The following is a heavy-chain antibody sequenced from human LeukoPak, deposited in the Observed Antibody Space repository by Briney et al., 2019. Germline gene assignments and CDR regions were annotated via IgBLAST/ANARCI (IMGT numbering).Heavy chain of an antibody. J-gene: IGHJ4*02. Sequence: SETLSLTCTVSGGSISSGDYYWSWIRQPPGKGLEWIGYIYYSGSTYYNPSLKSRVTISVDTSKNQFSLKLSSVTAADTAVYYCARHGYARGAFGYWGQGTLVTVSS. CDR1: GGSISSGDYY. D-gene: IGHD5-12*01. V-gene: IGHV4-30-4*08. CDR2: IYYSGST. CDR3: ARHGYARGAFGY.